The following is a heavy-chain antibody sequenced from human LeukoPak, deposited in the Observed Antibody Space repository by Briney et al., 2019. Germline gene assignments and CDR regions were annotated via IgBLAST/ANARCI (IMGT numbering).Heavy chain of an antibody. CDR1: GFTFSTYW. CDR2: IKQDGSDK. V-gene: IGHV3-7*01. D-gene: IGHD2-2*01. J-gene: IGHJ4*02. Sequence: GGSLRLSCAASGFTFSTYWMSWVRQASGKGLEWVANIKQDGSDKFYVDSVKGRFTISRDNAKNSMYLQMTSLRAEDTAVYYCARVLPVASRDYWGQGTLVTVSS. CDR3: ARVLPVASRDY.